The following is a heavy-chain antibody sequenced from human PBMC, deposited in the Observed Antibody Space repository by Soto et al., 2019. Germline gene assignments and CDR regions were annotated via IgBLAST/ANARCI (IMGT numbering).Heavy chain of an antibody. CDR1: GFTFTSSA. V-gene: IGHV1-58*01. Sequence: SVKVCCKASGFTFTSSAVQWVRQARGQRLEWIGWIVVGSGNTNYAQKFQERVTITRDMSTSTAYMELSSLRSEDTAVYYCAAEGLLGGVIDSPLDDWGHGTLVTVSS. J-gene: IGHJ4*01. CDR2: IVVGSGNT. D-gene: IGHD3-16*02. CDR3: AAEGLLGGVIDSPLDD.